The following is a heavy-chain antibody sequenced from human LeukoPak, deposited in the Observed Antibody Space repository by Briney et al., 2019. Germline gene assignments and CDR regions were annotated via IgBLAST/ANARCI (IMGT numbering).Heavy chain of an antibody. V-gene: IGHV4-4*07. Sequence: PSETLSLTCTVSGGSISSYYWSWIRQPAGKGLEWIGRVYTSGSTNYNPSLKSRVTMSVDTSKNQFSLKLSSVTAADTAVYYCARESLIAAAGPRIDYWGQGTLVTVSS. CDR2: VYTSGST. D-gene: IGHD6-13*01. CDR1: GGSISSYY. J-gene: IGHJ4*02. CDR3: ARESLIAAAGPRIDY.